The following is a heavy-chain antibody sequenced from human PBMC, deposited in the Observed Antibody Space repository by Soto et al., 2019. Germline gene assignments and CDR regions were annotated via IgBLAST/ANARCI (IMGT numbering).Heavy chain of an antibody. D-gene: IGHD1-1*01. CDR2: LYDVDGT. J-gene: IGHJ3*01. V-gene: IGHV3-53*01. Sequence: DVQLVESGGGLIQPGESLRLSCAAFGLTVSGKKYVAWVRQAPGKGLEWVSALYDVDGTYYADSVKGRFTTSRDSSKTTVYLQMNGLGPDDTAVYYCASWHEREHADDVWGQGTKVTVSS. CDR1: GLTVSGKKY. CDR3: ASWHEREHADDV.